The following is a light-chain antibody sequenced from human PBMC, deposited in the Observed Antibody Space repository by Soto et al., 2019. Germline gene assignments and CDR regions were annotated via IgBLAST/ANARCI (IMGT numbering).Light chain of an antibody. CDR3: PAWDDSLSGPHVV. CDR1: SSNIGSNY. V-gene: IGLV1-47*01. J-gene: IGLJ2*01. Sequence: QSVLTQPPSASGTPGQRVTISCSGSSSNIGSNYVYWYQQLPGTAPKLLIYRNNQRPSGVPDRFSGSKSGTSASLAISGLRSEDEADYYCPAWDDSLSGPHVVFGGGTKLTVL. CDR2: RNN.